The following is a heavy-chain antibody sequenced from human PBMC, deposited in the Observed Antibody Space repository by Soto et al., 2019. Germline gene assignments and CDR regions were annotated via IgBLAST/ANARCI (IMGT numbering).Heavy chain of an antibody. J-gene: IGHJ5*02. V-gene: IGHV3-23*01. D-gene: IGHD3-10*01. CDR2: ISGSGSKT. CDR3: AKDSLNYYYSSGPFDP. Sequence: EVQLLESGGGLVQPGGSLRLSCAASGFTFSSYAMSWVRQAPGKGLERVSTISGSGSKTYYADSVKGRFTISKDNSKSTLNLQMNSLRAEDTAVYYCAKDSLNYYYSSGPFDPWGQGTLVTVSS. CDR1: GFTFSSYA.